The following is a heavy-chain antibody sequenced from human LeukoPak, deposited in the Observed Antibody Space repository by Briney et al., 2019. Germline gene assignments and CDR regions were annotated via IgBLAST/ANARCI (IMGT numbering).Heavy chain of an antibody. J-gene: IGHJ4*02. D-gene: IGHD3-3*01. CDR3: AKAASLYDFWSGYWGDYFDY. CDR2: IRYDGSNK. Sequence: GGSLRLSCAASGFTFSSYGMHWVRQAPGKGLEWVAFIRYDGSNKYYADSVKGRFTISRDNSKNTLYLQMNSLRAEDTAVYYCAKAASLYDFWSGYWGDYFDYWGQGTLVTVSS. V-gene: IGHV3-30*02. CDR1: GFTFSSYG.